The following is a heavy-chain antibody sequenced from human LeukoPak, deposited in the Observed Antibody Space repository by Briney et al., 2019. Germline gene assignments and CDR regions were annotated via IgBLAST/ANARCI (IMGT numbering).Heavy chain of an antibody. CDR1: GFTFSSYA. CDR3: AKSRDLWFGSFDY. D-gene: IGHD3-10*01. V-gene: IGHV3-23*01. CDR2: ISGSGGSI. Sequence: GGSLRLSCAASGFTFSSYAMSWVRQAPGKGLEWVSAISGSGGSIYYADSVKGRFTISRDNSKNTLYLQMNSLRAEDTAVYYCAKSRDLWFGSFDYWGQGTLVTVSS. J-gene: IGHJ4*02.